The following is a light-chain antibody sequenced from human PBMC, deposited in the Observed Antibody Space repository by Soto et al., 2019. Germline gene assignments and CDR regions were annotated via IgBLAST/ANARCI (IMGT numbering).Light chain of an antibody. CDR2: GAS. CDR3: QQYGSSAPIT. Sequence: EIVMTQSPATMSVSPGERATLSCRASQSVRSNLNWYQQKPGQAPRLLIYGASIRATGIPDRFSGSGSETDFTLTISRLEPEDFALYYCQQYGSSAPITFGQGTRLEI. J-gene: IGKJ5*01. V-gene: IGKV3-20*01. CDR1: QSVRSN.